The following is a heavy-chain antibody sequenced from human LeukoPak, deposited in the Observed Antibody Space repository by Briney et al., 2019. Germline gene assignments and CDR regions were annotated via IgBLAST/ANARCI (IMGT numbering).Heavy chain of an antibody. CDR2: ITHGGRT. J-gene: IGHJ6*03. CDR3: AGVPIKSFGIFSVAYYMGV. CDR1: GGSISSYY. Sequence: SETLSLTCTVSGGSISSYYWSWIRQPPGKGLEWIGEITHGGRTTYTPSLKGRVTISVDTSKNQFSLNLRSVTAADAAVYYCAGVPIKSFGIFSVAYYMGVWAQGNTVNGSS. V-gene: IGHV4-34*01. D-gene: IGHD3-3*01.